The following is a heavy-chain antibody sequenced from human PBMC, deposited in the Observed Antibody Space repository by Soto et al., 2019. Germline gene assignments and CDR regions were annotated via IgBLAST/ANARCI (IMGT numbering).Heavy chain of an antibody. CDR1: GYTFTSYY. D-gene: IGHD3-9*01. CDR2: INPSGGST. V-gene: IGHV1-46*01. Sequence: GASVKVSCKASGYTFTSYYMHWVRQAPGQGLEWMGMINPSGGSTSYAQKFQGRVTMTTDTSTSTVYMELSSLRSDDTAVYYCARARIRYFDWLLYPLDYWGQGTLVTVSS. CDR3: ARARIRYFDWLLYPLDY. J-gene: IGHJ4*02.